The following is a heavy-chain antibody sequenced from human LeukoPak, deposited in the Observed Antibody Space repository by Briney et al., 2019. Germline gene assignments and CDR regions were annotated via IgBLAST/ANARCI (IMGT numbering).Heavy chain of an antibody. CDR3: ARTVTYSSSWYRFDY. J-gene: IGHJ4*02. V-gene: IGHV2-70*01. CDR1: GFSLSTSGMC. D-gene: IGHD6-13*01. Sequence: SGPTLVNPTQTLTLTCTFSGFSLSTSGMCVSWIRQPPGEALEWLALIDWDDDKYYSTSLKTRLTISKDTSKNQVVLTMTNMDPVDTATYYCARTVTYSSSWYRFDYWGQGTLVTVSS. CDR2: IDWDDDK.